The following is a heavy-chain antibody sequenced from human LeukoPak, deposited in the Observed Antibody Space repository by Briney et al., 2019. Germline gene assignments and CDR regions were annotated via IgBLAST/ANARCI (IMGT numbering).Heavy chain of an antibody. CDR3: ARSPLGYCSSTSCYSPEDRYFWFDP. D-gene: IGHD2-2*01. CDR1: GGSISSGGYY. V-gene: IGHV4-31*03. J-gene: IGHJ5*02. CDR2: IYYSGST. Sequence: TLSLTCTVSGGSISSGGYYWSWIRQHPGKGLEWIGYIYYSGSTYYNPSLKSRVTISVDSSKNQFSLKLSSVTAADTAVYYCARSPLGYCSSTSCYSPEDRYFWFDPWGQGTLVTVSS.